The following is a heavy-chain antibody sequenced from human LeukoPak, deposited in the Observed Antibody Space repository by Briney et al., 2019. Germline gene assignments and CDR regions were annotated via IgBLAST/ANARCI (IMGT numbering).Heavy chain of an antibody. Sequence: EASVKVSCKASGGTFSSYAISWVRQAPGQGLEWMGGIIPIFGTANYAQKFQGRVTITADESTSTAYMELSSLRSEDTAVYYCARVPVRGMGDYYYYYYMDVWGKGTTVTISS. D-gene: IGHD3-10*01. CDR2: IIPIFGTA. V-gene: IGHV1-69*13. CDR1: GGTFSSYA. J-gene: IGHJ6*03. CDR3: ARVPVRGMGDYYYYYYMDV.